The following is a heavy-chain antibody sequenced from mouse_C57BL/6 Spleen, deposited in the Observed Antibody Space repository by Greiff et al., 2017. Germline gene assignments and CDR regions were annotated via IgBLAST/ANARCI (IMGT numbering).Heavy chain of an antibody. J-gene: IGHJ3*01. D-gene: IGHD3-2*02. CDR2: IDPSDSYT. Sequence: QVQLQQPGAELVKPGASVKLSCKASGYTFTSYWMQWVKQRPGQGLEWIGEIDPSDSYTNYNQKFKGKATFPVDTSSSTAYMQLSSLTSEDSAVYYCARDSSGGFAYWGQGTLVTVSA. CDR3: ARDSSGGFAY. CDR1: GYTFTSYW. V-gene: IGHV1-50*01.